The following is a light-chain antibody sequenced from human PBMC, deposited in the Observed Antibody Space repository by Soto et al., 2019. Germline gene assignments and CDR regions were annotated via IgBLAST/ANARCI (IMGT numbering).Light chain of an antibody. Sequence: DIVMTQSPDSLAVSLGERATINCKSSQSVLYSSNNKNYLAWYQQKPGQPPKLLIYWASTRESGFPDRFRGSGSGTDFTLTISSLQAEDVAVDDCQQYYSTPWTFGQGTKVEIK. J-gene: IGKJ1*01. CDR3: QQYYSTPWT. V-gene: IGKV4-1*01. CDR2: WAS. CDR1: QSVLYSSNNKNY.